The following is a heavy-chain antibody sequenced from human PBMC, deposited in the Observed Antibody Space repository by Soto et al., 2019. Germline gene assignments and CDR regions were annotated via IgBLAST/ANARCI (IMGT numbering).Heavy chain of an antibody. CDR2: IHYSGST. CDR1: GDSITSYY. V-gene: IGHV4-59*01. J-gene: IGHJ4*02. Sequence: PSETLSLTCTVSGDSITSYYWSWIRQPPGKGLEWIGDIHYSGSTNYNPSLKSRVTISTDTSKNQYSLNLSSVTAADTAVYYCARDPISARPFFDYWGQGTLVTVSS. CDR3: ARDPISARPFFDY. D-gene: IGHD6-6*01.